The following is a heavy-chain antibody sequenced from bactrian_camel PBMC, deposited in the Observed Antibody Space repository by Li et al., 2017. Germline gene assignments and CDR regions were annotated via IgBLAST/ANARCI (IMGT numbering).Heavy chain of an antibody. CDR1: SYTYSSNC. CDR3: AARGGMYCPELTRGNAVLFDY. CDR2: LTRAGSS. Sequence: HVQLVESGGGSVQAGGSLRLSCAASSYTYSSNCLAWFRQFPGKEREGVVLTRAGSSFYADSVKGRSTISQDKAENSVWLQMTNLQPEDTGVYYCAARGGMYCPELTRGNAVLFDYWGQGTQVTVS. V-gene: IGHV3S9*01. J-gene: IGHJ6*01. D-gene: IGHD3*01.